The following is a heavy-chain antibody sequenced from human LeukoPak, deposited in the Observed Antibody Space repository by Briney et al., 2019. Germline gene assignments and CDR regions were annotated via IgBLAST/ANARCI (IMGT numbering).Heavy chain of an antibody. CDR1: GFTFSSYG. CDR3: AKGGNDYGDYEVDY. V-gene: IGHV3-30*18. D-gene: IGHD4-17*01. Sequence: GGSLRLSCAASGFTFSSYGMHWVRQAPGKGLEWVAVISYDGSNKYYADSVKGRFTISRDNSKNTLYLQMNSLRAEDTAVYYCAKGGNDYGDYEVDYWGQGTLVTVSS. J-gene: IGHJ4*02. CDR2: ISYDGSNK.